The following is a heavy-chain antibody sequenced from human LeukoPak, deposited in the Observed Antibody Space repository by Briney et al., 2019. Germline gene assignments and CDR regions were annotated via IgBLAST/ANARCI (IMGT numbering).Heavy chain of an antibody. CDR1: GGTFSSYA. CDR2: IIPILGIA. V-gene: IGHV1-69*04. J-gene: IGHJ6*02. CDR3: ARDLGFLNTNPAMDV. Sequence: GASVKVSCKASGGTFSSYAISWVRQAPGQGVEWMGRIIPILGIANYAQKFQGRVTITADKSTSTAYMELSSLRSEDTAVYYCARDLGFLNTNPAMDVWGQGTTVTVSS. D-gene: IGHD2-2*01.